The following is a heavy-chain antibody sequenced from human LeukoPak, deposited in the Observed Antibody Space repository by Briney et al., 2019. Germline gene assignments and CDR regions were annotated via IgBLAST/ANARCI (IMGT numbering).Heavy chain of an antibody. CDR3: ARDHPGGSYYYYYYMDV. V-gene: IGHV4-39*02. CDR2: IYYSGST. D-gene: IGHD1-14*01. J-gene: IGHJ6*03. Sequence: PSETLSLTCTVSGGSISSSSYYWGWIRQPPGKGLEWIGSIYYSGSTYYNPSPKSRVTISVDTSKNQFSLKLSSVTAADTAVYYCARDHPGGSYYYYYYMDVWGKGTTVTVSS. CDR1: GGSISSSSYY.